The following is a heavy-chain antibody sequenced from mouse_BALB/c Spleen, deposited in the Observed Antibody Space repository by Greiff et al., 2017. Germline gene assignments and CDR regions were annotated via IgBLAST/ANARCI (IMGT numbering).Heavy chain of an antibody. CDR1: GFSLTSYG. J-gene: IGHJ1*01. CDR2: IWAGGST. V-gene: IGHV2-9*02. D-gene: IGHD1-1*01. CDR3: ARERRVYYYGSSCYFDV. Sequence: VKLMESGPGLVAPSQSLSITCTVSGFSLTSYGVHWVRQPPGKGLEWLGVIWAGGSTNYNSALMSRLSISKDNSKSQVFLKMNSLQTDDTAMYYCARERRVYYYGSSCYFDVWGAGTTVTVSS.